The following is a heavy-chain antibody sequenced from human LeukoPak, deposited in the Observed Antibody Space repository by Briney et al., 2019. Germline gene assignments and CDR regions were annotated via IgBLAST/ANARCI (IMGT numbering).Heavy chain of an antibody. J-gene: IGHJ5*02. V-gene: IGHV3-23*01. CDR3: AKVFVLSGYNP. D-gene: IGHD5-24*01. Sequence: GGSLRLSCAASGFTLSSYAMSWVRQAPGKGLEGVSAISCSGGITYYADSVKGRFTISKYNSKNTLYLQMNSLSAEDTAVYYCAKVFVLSGYNPWGQGTLVTVSS. CDR2: ISCSGGIT. CDR1: GFTLSSYA.